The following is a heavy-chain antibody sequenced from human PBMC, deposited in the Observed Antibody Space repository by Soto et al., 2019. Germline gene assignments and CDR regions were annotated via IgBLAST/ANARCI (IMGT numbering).Heavy chain of an antibody. J-gene: IGHJ6*02. CDR2: ISAYNGNT. CDR1: SYTFTSYG. CDR3: ARRPTAYYYYGMDV. Sequence: QVQLVQYGAEVKKPGASVKVSCKASSYTFTSYGIIWVRQAHGQGLEWMGWISAYNGNTNYAQKLQGRVTMTTDTSTSTAYMELRSLRSEDTAVYYCARRPTAYYYYGMDVWGQGTTVTVSS. D-gene: IGHD4-17*01. V-gene: IGHV1-18*01.